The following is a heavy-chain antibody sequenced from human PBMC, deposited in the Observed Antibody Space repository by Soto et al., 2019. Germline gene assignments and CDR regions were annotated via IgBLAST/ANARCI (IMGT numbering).Heavy chain of an antibody. J-gene: IGHJ4*02. V-gene: IGHV1-18*01. CDR3: ATPNPRRSPSPIFDY. Sequence: ASVKVSCKASGYTFTSYGISWVRQAPGQGLEWMGWISAYNGNTNYAQKLQGRVTMTTDTSTSTAYMELRSLRSEDTAVYYCATPNPRRSPSPIFDYWGQGTLVTVSS. D-gene: IGHD2-15*01. CDR1: GYTFTSYG. CDR2: ISAYNGNT.